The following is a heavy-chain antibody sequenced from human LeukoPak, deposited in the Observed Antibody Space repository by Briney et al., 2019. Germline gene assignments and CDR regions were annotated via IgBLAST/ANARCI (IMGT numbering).Heavy chain of an antibody. CDR2: INNNAEMI. D-gene: IGHD3-9*01. J-gene: IGHJ4*02. CDR3: ARDHDWAFDL. Sequence: GGSRRLSGDGSGFPFGSYVMSGVRPAPGKGLEWIAYINNNAEMIFYPDFVKGRFTISRDNPKKSLYLQMNALRYEDTAIYYCARDHDWAFDLWGQGTLVTVSS. CDR1: GFPFGSYV. V-gene: IGHV3-48*02.